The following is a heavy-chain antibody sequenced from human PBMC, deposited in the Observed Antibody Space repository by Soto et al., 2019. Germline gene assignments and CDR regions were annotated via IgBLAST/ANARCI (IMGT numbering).Heavy chain of an antibody. CDR3: ARDRGDCSGGSCYIEYYYYYGMDV. CDR2: IYYSGST. V-gene: IGHV4-61*01. Sequence: SETLSLTCTVSGGSVSSGSYHWSWIRQPPGKGLEWIGYIYYSGSTNYNPSLKSRVTISVDTSKNQFSLKLSSVTAADTAVYYRARDRGDCSGGSCYIEYYYYYGMDVWGQGTTVTVSS. D-gene: IGHD2-15*01. CDR1: GGSVSSGSYH. J-gene: IGHJ6*02.